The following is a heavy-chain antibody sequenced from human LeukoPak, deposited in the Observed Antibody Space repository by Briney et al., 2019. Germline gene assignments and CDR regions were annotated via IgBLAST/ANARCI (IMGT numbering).Heavy chain of an antibody. D-gene: IGHD2-2*01. CDR3: ARRFCSSTTCSPIDY. J-gene: IGHJ4*02. V-gene: IGHV3-21*01. Sequence: SGGSLRLSCAASGFTFSTYSMNWVRQAPGRGLEWVSSISSSSTYIYYADSVKGRFTISRDNAKTSLYLQMSSLRAEDTAVYYCARRFCSSTTCSPIDYWGQGTLVTVSS. CDR2: ISSSSTYI. CDR1: GFTFSTYS.